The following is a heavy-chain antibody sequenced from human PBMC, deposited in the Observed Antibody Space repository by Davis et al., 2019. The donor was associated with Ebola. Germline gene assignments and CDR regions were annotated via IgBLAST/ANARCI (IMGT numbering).Heavy chain of an antibody. J-gene: IGHJ4*02. V-gene: IGHV3-11*06. CDR1: GFTFSDYY. Sequence: GGSLRLSCAASGFTFSDYYMSWIRQAPGKGLEWVSYISSSSSYTNYADSVKGQFTISRDNAKNSLYLQMNSLRDEDTAVYYCTSAYGDYDYWGQGTLVTVSS. D-gene: IGHD4-17*01. CDR3: TSAYGDYDY. CDR2: ISSSSSYT.